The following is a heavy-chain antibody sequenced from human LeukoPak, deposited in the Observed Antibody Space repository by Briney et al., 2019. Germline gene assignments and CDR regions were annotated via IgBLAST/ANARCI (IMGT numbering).Heavy chain of an antibody. Sequence: SETLSLTCTVSGGSISSYYWSWIRQPPGKGLEWIGYIYYSGSTNYNPSLKSRVTISVDTSKNQFSLKLSSVTAADTAVYYCARVPANYYNYYGMNFGAKGPRSPSP. V-gene: IGHV4-59*01. CDR3: ARVPANYYNYYGMNF. CDR2: IYYSGST. CDR1: GGSISSYY. D-gene: IGHD2-2*01. J-gene: IGHJ6*02.